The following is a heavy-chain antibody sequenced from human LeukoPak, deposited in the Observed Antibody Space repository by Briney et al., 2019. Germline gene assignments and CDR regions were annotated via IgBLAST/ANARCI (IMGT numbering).Heavy chain of an antibody. CDR1: GFTFSTYG. J-gene: IGHJ4*02. V-gene: IGHV3-30*02. CDR2: IRYDGSNK. Sequence: GGSLRLSCAASGFTFSTYGMHWVRQAPGKGLEWVAFIRYDGSNKYYADSVKGRFTISRDNSKNTLYLQMNSLRAEDTAVYYCASETSSGWYNYFDYWGQGTLVTVSS. D-gene: IGHD6-19*01. CDR3: ASETSSGWYNYFDY.